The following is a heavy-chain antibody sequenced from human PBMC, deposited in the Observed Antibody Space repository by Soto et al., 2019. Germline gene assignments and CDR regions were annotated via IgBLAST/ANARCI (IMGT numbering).Heavy chain of an antibody. D-gene: IGHD3-3*01. CDR2: ISYDGSNK. V-gene: IGHV3-30*18. CDR3: AKENYDFWSGYYNVIPHFDY. Sequence: GGSLRLSCAASGFTFSSYGMHWVRQAPGKGLEWVAVISYDGSNKYYADSVKGRFTISRDNSKNTLYLQMNSLRAEDTAVYYCAKENYDFWSGYYNVIPHFDYWGQGTLVTVSS. CDR1: GFTFSSYG. J-gene: IGHJ4*02.